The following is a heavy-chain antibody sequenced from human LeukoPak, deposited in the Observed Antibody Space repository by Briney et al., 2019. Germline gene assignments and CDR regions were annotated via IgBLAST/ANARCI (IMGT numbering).Heavy chain of an antibody. CDR2: IYHSGST. V-gene: IGHV4-59*12. Sequence: PSETLSLTCTVSGGSISSYYWSWIRQPPGKGLEWIGYIYHSGSTYYNPSLKSRVTISVDRSKNQFSLKLSSVTAADTAVYYCARVSSAGGSGSSNFDYWGQGTLVTVSS. D-gene: IGHD3-10*01. J-gene: IGHJ4*02. CDR3: ARVSSAGGSGSSNFDY. CDR1: GGSISSYY.